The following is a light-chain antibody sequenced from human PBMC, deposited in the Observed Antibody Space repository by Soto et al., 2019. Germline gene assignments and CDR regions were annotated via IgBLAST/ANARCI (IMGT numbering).Light chain of an antibody. V-gene: IGLV2-14*01. J-gene: IGLJ2*01. CDR2: GVT. CDR1: DSDVGGYDY. CDR3: SSFTSSTTPHVV. Sequence: QSALTQPASVSGFPGQSITISCTGTDSDVGGYDYVSWYQQHPGKAPKLMLYGVTNRPSGVSSRFSGSKSGNTASLTISGLQADDEANYYCSSFTSSTTPHVVFGGGTKLTVL.